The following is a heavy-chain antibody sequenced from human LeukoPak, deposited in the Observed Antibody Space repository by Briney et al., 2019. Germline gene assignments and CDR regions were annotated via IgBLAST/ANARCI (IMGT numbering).Heavy chain of an antibody. CDR1: GGSINNYY. Sequence: SETLSLTCTVSGGSINNYYWSWIRQPPGEGLEWIGYIYYSGSTSYNPSLKSRVTISVDTSKNQFSLKLSPVTAADTAVYYCARLNDSSGYCVDYWGHGTLVTVSS. J-gene: IGHJ4*01. V-gene: IGHV4-59*01. CDR3: ARLNDSSGYCVDY. D-gene: IGHD3-22*01. CDR2: IYYSGST.